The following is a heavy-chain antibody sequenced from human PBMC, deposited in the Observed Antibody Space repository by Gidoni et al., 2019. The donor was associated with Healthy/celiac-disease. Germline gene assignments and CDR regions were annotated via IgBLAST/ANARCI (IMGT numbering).Heavy chain of an antibody. CDR2: MSGSGGST. D-gene: IGHD1-26*01. CDR3: AKDRWVGATNSFFDY. J-gene: IGHJ4*02. Sequence: EVQLLESGGGLVQPGGSLRLSCAASAFPFSSYAMSWVRQAPGKGLEWVSAMSGSGGSTNYADSVKGRFTISRDNSKNTLYLQMNSLRAEDTAVYYCAKDRWVGATNSFFDYWGQGTLVTVSS. CDR1: AFPFSSYA. V-gene: IGHV3-23*01.